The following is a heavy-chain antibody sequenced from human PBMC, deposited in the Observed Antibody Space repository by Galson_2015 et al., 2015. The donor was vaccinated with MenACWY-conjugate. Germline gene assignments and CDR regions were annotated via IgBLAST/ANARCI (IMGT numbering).Heavy chain of an antibody. CDR1: GASISTDY. CDR2: IHYSGST. D-gene: IGHD6-19*01. J-gene: IGHJ4*02. CDR3: ARWVAVKMIEY. V-gene: IGHV4-59*01. Sequence: ATLYLTCSVSGASISTDYWSWIRQPPGGGLEWIGYIHYSGSTKYNPSLKTRITMSLDTSENQFSLKLSSVTAVDTAVYYCARWVAVKMIEYCGQGTLVTVSS.